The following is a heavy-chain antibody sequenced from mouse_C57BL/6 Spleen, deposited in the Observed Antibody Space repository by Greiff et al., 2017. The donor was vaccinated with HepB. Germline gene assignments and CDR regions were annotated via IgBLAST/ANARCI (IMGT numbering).Heavy chain of an antibody. J-gene: IGHJ2*01. D-gene: IGHD1-1*01. V-gene: IGHV1-82*01. CDR2: IYPGDGDT. Sequence: VQLQQSGPELVKPGASVKISCKASGYAFSSSWMNWVKQRPGKGLEWIGRIYPGDGDTNYNGKFKGKATLTADKSYSTAYMQLSSLTSEDSAVYFCARSSSYVDYWGQGTTLTVSS. CDR3: ARSSSYVDY. CDR1: GYAFSSSW.